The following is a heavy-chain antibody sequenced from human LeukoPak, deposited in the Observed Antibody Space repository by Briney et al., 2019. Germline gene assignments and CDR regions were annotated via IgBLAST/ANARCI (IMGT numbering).Heavy chain of an antibody. V-gene: IGHV1-69*13. D-gene: IGHD2-15*01. CDR3: ARATLVAATQNWFDP. CDR2: IVPMFGTD. CDR1: GATFGSHS. Sequence: SVKVSCKASGATFGSHSISWVRQAPGQGLEWMGGIVPMFGTDVYAQRFQGRVTVTADESTTTAYMELISLTSEDTAMYYCARATLVAATQNWFDPWGQGTLVTVSS. J-gene: IGHJ5*02.